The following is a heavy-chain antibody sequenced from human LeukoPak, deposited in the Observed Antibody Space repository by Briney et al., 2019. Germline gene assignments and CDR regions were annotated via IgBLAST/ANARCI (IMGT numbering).Heavy chain of an antibody. CDR1: GGSISSYY. D-gene: IGHD6-13*01. Sequence: SSETLSLTCTVSGGSISSYYWSWIRQPAGKGLEWIGRIYSTGSTNYNPSLKSRVTMSVDTSKNQFSLRLRSVTAADTAVYYCARQIASAGTAGFDFWDQGALVTVSS. CDR3: ARQIASAGTAGFDF. V-gene: IGHV4-4*07. CDR2: IYSTGST. J-gene: IGHJ4*02.